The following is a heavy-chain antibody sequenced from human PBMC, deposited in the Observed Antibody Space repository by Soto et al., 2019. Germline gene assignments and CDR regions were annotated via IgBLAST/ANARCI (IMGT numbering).Heavy chain of an antibody. Sequence: SETLSLTCTVSGGSISSSSYYWGWIRQPPGKGLEWIGSIYYSGSTYYNPSLKSRVTISVDTSKNQFSLKLSSVTAADTAVYYCARHAEFSERPNPFGDYLYYFDYWGQGTLVTVSS. D-gene: IGHD4-17*01. CDR2: IYYSGST. CDR3: ARHAEFSERPNPFGDYLYYFDY. V-gene: IGHV4-39*01. CDR1: GGSISSSSYY. J-gene: IGHJ4*02.